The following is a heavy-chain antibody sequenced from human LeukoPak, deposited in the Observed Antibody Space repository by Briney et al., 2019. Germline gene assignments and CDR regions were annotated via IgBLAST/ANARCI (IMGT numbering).Heavy chain of an antibody. D-gene: IGHD3-10*01. CDR2: IYYSGST. J-gene: IGHJ5*02. Sequence: SETLSLTCTVSGGSISSSSYYWGWIRRPPGKGLEWIGSIYYSGSTYYNPSLKSRVTISVDTSKNQFSLKLSSVTAADTAVYYCAREGRLLWFGELSPRWFDPWGQGTLVTVSS. V-gene: IGHV4-39*07. CDR1: GGSISSSSYY. CDR3: AREGRLLWFGELSPRWFDP.